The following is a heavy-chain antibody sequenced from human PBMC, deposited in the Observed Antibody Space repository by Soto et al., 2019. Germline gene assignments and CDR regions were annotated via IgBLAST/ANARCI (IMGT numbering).Heavy chain of an antibody. Sequence: GGSLRLSCAVSGLTFSNYNIHWVRQAPGKGLEWVAIISYDGSNKYYADSVKGRFTISRDNSKNTLYLQMNSLRGEDTAVYYCARDSSGYYSAPTFDYWGQGTLVTVSS. D-gene: IGHD3-22*01. CDR1: GLTFSNYN. V-gene: IGHV3-30-3*01. CDR2: ISYDGSNK. J-gene: IGHJ4*02. CDR3: ARDSSGYYSAPTFDY.